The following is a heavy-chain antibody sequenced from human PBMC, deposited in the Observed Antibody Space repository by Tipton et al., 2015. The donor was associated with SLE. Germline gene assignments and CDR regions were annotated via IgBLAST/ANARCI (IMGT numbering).Heavy chain of an antibody. CDR2: IYYSGST. V-gene: IGHV4-59*01. CDR3: ARDSGSVYGMDV. Sequence: TLSLTCAVYGGSFSGYYWSWIRQPPGKGLEWIGYIYYSGSTNYNPSLKSRVTISVDTSKNQFSLKLSSVTAADTAVYYCARDSGSVYGMDVWGQGTTVTVSS. CDR1: GGSFSGYY. J-gene: IGHJ6*02. D-gene: IGHD1-26*01.